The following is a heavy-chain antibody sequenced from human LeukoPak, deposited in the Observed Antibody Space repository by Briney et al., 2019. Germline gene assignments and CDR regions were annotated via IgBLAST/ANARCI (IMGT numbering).Heavy chain of an antibody. CDR1: GGSISSYY. CDR3: ARSGMEHCDILTGVNNGGPEKNWFDP. V-gene: IGHV4-59*01. D-gene: IGHD3-9*01. Sequence: SETLSLTCTVSGGSISSYYWSLIRQPPGKGLEWIGYIYYSGSTKYNPSLKSRVTISVDTSKNQFSLKLSSVTAADTAVYYCARSGMEHCDILTGVNNGGPEKNWFDPWGQGTLVTVSS. CDR2: IYYSGST. J-gene: IGHJ5*02.